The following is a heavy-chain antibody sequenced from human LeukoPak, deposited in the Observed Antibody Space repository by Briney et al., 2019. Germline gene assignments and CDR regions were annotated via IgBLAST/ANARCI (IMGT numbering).Heavy chain of an antibody. CDR3: ARAPRKYYFDY. J-gene: IGHJ4*02. Sequence: DTVSVSCKASGCSFTGYYMHWVRQPPGQGLEWMGWINPNSGGTNYAQKFQGRVTMTRDTSISTAYMELSRLRSDDTAVCYCARAPRKYYFDYWGQGTLVTVSS. V-gene: IGHV1-2*02. CDR2: INPNSGGT. CDR1: GCSFTGYY.